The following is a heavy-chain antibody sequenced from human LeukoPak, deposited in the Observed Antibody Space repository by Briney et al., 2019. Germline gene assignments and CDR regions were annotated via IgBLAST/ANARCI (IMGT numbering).Heavy chain of an antibody. V-gene: IGHV1-18*01. J-gene: IGHJ4*02. Sequence: ASVKVSCKASGYTFTSYGISWVRQAPGQGLEWMGWISAYNGNTNYAQKLQGRVTMTTDTSTSTAYMELRSLRSDDTAVYYCARAPYYYDSSGYPENWGQGTVVTVSS. CDR2: ISAYNGNT. CDR1: GYTFTSYG. D-gene: IGHD3-22*01. CDR3: ARAPYYYDSSGYPEN.